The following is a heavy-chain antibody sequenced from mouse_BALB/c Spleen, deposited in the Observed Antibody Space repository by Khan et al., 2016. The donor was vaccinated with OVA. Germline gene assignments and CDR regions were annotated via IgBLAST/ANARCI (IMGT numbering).Heavy chain of an antibody. Sequence: VQLQESGPGLVAPSQSLSITCTVSGFSLSRYNIHWVRQHPGKGLEWLGMIWGGGVTDYNSTLKSRLSINKDNSKSQVFLKMNSLQTDDTAMYYCARAYYRYDGYYAMDFWGQGTSVTVSS. J-gene: IGHJ4*01. CDR1: GFSLSRYN. CDR3: ARAYYRYDGYYAMDF. D-gene: IGHD2-14*01. CDR2: IWGGGVT. V-gene: IGHV2-6-4*01.